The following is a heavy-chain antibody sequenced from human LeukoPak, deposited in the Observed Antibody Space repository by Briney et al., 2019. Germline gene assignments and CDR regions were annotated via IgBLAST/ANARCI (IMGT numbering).Heavy chain of an antibody. CDR3: ARGQVLRYFGWLLPYFDY. CDR2: INPSGGST. CDR1: GYTFTSYY. Sequence: ASVKVSCKASGYTFTSYYMHWVRQAPGQGLEWMGIINPSGGSTSYAQKFQGRVTMTRDMSTSTVYMELSSLRSEDTAVYYCARGQVLRYFGWLLPYFDYWGQGTLVTVSS. J-gene: IGHJ4*02. D-gene: IGHD3-9*01. V-gene: IGHV1-46*01.